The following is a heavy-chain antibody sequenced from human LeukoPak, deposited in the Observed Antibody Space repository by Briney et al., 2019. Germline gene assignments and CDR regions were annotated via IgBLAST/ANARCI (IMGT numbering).Heavy chain of an antibody. CDR3: ARSIAAAVWGMDV. CDR1: GGSISSGGYY. D-gene: IGHD6-13*01. V-gene: IGHV4-31*03. J-gene: IGHJ6*02. CDR2: IYYSGST. Sequence: SETLSLTCTVSGGSISSGGYYWSWIRQHPGKGLEWIGYIYYSGSTYYNPSLKSRVTISVDTSKNQFSLKLSSVTAADTAVYYCARSIAAAVWGMDVWGQGTTVTVSS.